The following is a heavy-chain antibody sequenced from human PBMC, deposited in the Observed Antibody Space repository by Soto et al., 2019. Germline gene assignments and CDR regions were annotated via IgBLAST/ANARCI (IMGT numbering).Heavy chain of an antibody. D-gene: IGHD3-9*01. CDR2: INSDGSST. Sequence: EVQLVESGGGLVQPGGSLRLSCAASGFTFSSYWMHWVRQAPGKGLVWVSRINSDGSSTSYADSVKGRFTISRDNAKNXRXQQMNSRRAEETAVYYCAREGAGGTIFIYYSYGMEVWGQGTTVTVSS. J-gene: IGHJ6*02. V-gene: IGHV3-74*01. CDR1: GFTFSSYW. CDR3: AREGAGGTIFIYYSYGMEV.